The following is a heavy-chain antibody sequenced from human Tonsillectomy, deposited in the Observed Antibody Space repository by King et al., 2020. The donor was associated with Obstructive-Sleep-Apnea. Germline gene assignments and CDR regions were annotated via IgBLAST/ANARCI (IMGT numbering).Heavy chain of an antibody. D-gene: IGHD3-16*01. CDR3: AREPPGDQGLDY. CDR1: GDTVSNNGAA. V-gene: IGHV6-1*01. CDR2: TYYRSKWYN. J-gene: IGHJ4*02. Sequence: VQLQQSGPGLVKPSQTLSLTCAISGDTVSNNGAAWNWIRQSPSRGLEWLGRTYYRSKWYNDYAESVKGRITVNPDTSKNQFSLQLDSVIPEDTAIYYSAREPPGDQGLDYWGQGTLVTVSS.